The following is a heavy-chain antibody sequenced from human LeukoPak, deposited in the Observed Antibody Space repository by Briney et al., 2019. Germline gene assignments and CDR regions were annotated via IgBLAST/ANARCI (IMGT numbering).Heavy chain of an antibody. CDR1: GYTFTAHA. Sequence: ASVKVSCTASGYTFTAHAVHWVRQAPGQRLEWMGWINVANGDTGYSQKFRGRVTITSDTSASTGYMEMISLISEDTAVYYCASKPRGESRPFEYWGQGTLVTVSS. J-gene: IGHJ4*02. D-gene: IGHD3-16*01. V-gene: IGHV1-3*01. CDR3: ASKPRGESRPFEY. CDR2: INVANGDT.